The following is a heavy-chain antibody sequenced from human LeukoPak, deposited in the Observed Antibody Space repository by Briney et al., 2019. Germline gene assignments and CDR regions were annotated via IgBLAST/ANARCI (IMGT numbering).Heavy chain of an antibody. V-gene: IGHV3-30*03. D-gene: IGHD6-13*01. CDR1: GFTFTSYG. J-gene: IGHJ4*02. CDR2: ISYDGSNK. CDR3: ARDLEPYSSSWYGFDY. Sequence: GRSLRLSCAASGFTFTSYGMHWVRQAPGKGLEWVAVISYDGSNKYYADSVKGRFTISRDNSKNTLYLQMNSLRAEDTAVYYCARDLEPYSSSWYGFDYWGQGTLVTVSS.